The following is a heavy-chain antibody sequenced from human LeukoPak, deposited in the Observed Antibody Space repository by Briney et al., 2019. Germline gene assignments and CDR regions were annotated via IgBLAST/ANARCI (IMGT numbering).Heavy chain of an antibody. CDR1: GFTFSSYG. CDR3: AKDLVAVATHTPIDY. V-gene: IGHV3-33*06. D-gene: IGHD6-19*01. J-gene: IGHJ4*02. Sequence: PGRSLRLSCAASGFTFSSYGMHWVRQAPGKGLEWVAVIWYDGSNKYYADSVQGRFTISRDNSKNTVYLQMNSLRAEDTAVYYCAKDLVAVATHTPIDYWGQGTLVTVSS. CDR2: IWYDGSNK.